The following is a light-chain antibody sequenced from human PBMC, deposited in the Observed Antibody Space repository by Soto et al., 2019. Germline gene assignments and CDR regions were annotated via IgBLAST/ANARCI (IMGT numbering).Light chain of an antibody. CDR2: DVS. CDR1: SSDIGSYNY. V-gene: IGLV2-14*03. J-gene: IGLJ3*02. CDR3: SSYGASSTL. Sequence: QSVLTQPASLSGSPGQSITISCTGTSSDIGSYNYVSWYQQHPGKAPKLMIFDVSYRPSGISDRFSGSKSSNTASLTISGLQPEDEADYYCSSYGASSTLFGGGTKLTVL.